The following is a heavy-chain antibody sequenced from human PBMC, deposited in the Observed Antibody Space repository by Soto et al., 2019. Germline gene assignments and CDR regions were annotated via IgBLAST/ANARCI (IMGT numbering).Heavy chain of an antibody. J-gene: IGHJ3*02. D-gene: IGHD3-22*01. V-gene: IGHV4-4*08. Sequence: PSETLSLTCTVSGGSISNSYWSWIRQSPGKGLEWIGYIYSNGNTNYNPSLNSRLTISIDPSKNQFSLQLNSVTPEDTAVYYCARDPHKSYYDSRNGPYDAFDIWGQGTMVTVSS. CDR2: IYSNGNT. CDR3: ARDPHKSYYDSRNGPYDAFDI. CDR1: GGSISNSY.